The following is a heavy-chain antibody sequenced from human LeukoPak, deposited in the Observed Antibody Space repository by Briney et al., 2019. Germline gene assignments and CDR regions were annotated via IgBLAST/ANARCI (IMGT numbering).Heavy chain of an antibody. J-gene: IGHJ4*02. CDR1: GYTFTSYG. D-gene: IGHD6-13*01. Sequence: ASVKVSCKASGYTFTSYGISWVRQAPGQGLEWMGWISAYNGNTNYAQKLQGRVTMTRNTSISTAYMELSSLRSEDTAVYYCARGRQLVPHLDYWGQGTLVTVSS. CDR3: ARGRQLVPHLDY. CDR2: ISAYNGNT. V-gene: IGHV1-18*01.